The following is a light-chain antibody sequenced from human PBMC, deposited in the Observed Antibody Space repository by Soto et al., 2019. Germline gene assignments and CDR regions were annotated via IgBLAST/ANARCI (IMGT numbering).Light chain of an antibody. CDR3: QCYDNNSHVV. Sequence: NFMLTQPHSVSESPGKTVTISCTRSSGSIATNYVQWYQQRPGSSPTIVISENNQRPSGVPDRFSGSIDRSSNSASLTISGLKTEDEGDYCCQCYDNNSHVVFGGGTKLTVL. V-gene: IGLV6-57*01. CDR2: ENN. CDR1: SGSIATNY. J-gene: IGLJ2*01.